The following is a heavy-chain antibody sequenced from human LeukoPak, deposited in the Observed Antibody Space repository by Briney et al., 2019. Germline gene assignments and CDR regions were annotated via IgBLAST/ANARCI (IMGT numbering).Heavy chain of an antibody. CDR1: GFTFSSYG. CDR3: ARDLGPAPGISVGGSGFGY. V-gene: IGHV3-33*01. J-gene: IGHJ4*02. D-gene: IGHD6-19*01. Sequence: GRSLRLSCAASGFTFSSYGMHWVRQAPGKGLEWVAVTWYDGSNKYYANSVKGRFTISRDNSKNTLYLQMNSLRAEDAAVYYCARDLGPAPGISVGGSGFGYWGQGTLVTVSS. CDR2: TWYDGSNK.